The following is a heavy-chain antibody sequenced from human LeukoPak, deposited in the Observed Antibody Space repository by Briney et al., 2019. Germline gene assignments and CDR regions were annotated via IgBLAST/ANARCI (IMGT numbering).Heavy chain of an antibody. CDR2: IKSKTDGGTT. J-gene: IGHJ4*02. CDR1: GFTFSKAW. CDR3: TTITMIREHEDY. Sequence: GGSLRPSCAASGFTFSKAWMSWVRQAPGKGLEWVGRIKSKTDGGTTDYAAPVKGRFTISRDDSRNTLSLQMNSLKTEDTAVYYCTTITMIREHEDYWGQGTLVTVSS. D-gene: IGHD3-10*01. V-gene: IGHV3-15*01.